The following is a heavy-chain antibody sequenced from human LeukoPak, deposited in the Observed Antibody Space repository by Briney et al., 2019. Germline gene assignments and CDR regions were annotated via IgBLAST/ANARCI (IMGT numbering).Heavy chain of an antibody. Sequence: GGSLRLSCAASGFNFSSYAMSWVRQAPGKGLEWVSTITGSDDATYYADSVRGRFTISRDNSKNTLYLHMNTLRAEDTAVYYCTKRMHSSSWYNYFDLWGQGTLVTVSS. CDR1: GFNFSSYA. CDR3: TKRMHSSSWYNYFDL. J-gene: IGHJ4*02. CDR2: ITGSDDAT. V-gene: IGHV3-23*01. D-gene: IGHD6-13*01.